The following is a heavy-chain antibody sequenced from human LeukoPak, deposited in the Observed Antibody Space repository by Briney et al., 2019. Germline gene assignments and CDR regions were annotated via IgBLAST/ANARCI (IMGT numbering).Heavy chain of an antibody. CDR2: ISSSSSYI. J-gene: IGHJ4*02. CDR3: ARDIAAAGTVFDY. D-gene: IGHD6-13*01. CDR1: GFTFSSYS. V-gene: IGHV3-21*01. Sequence: GGSLRLSCAASGFTFSSYSMNWVRQAPGKGLEWVSSISSSSSYIYYADSVKGRFTISRDNAKNSLYLQMNSLRAEDTAVYYCARDIAAAGTVFDYWGQGTLVAVSS.